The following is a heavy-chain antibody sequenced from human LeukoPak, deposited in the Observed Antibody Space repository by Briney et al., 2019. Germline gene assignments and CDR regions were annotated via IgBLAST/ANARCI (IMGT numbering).Heavy chain of an antibody. J-gene: IGHJ4*02. CDR3: AKDKYYFDSSGYFPVDY. Sequence: PGRSLRLSCAASGFTFSSYAMHWVRQAPGKGLEWVALISFDGSNQYYADSVKGRFIISRDNSKNTLSLQLVSLRTEDTAAYYCAKDKYYFDSSGYFPVDYWGQGTLVTVSS. CDR2: ISFDGSNQ. D-gene: IGHD3-22*01. CDR1: GFTFSSYA. V-gene: IGHV3-30-3*01.